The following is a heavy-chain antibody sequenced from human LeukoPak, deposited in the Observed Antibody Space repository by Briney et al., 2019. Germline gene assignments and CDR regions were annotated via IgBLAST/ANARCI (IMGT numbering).Heavy chain of an antibody. CDR3: ARDQRFGIAAVDSWFDP. Sequence: GASVKLSCKVSGYTFSTYGINWVRQAPGQGLEWIGWISAYNGHTIYAQMLQGRVTLTTYTSTSTVYMELRSMRSDDTAVYYCARDQRFGIAAVDSWFDPGGQGTLVSVSS. CDR1: GYTFSTYG. D-gene: IGHD6-13*01. J-gene: IGHJ5*02. CDR2: ISAYNGHT. V-gene: IGHV1-18*04.